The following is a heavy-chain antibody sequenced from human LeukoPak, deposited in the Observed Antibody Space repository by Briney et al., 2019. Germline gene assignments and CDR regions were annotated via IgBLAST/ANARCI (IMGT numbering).Heavy chain of an antibody. Sequence: ASVKVSCKASGYTFTGYYIHWVRQAPGQGLEWMGRINPNSGGTNYAQKFQGRVTMTRDTSISTAYMELSRLRSDDTAVYYCARGVVVVVAATSFDYWGQGTLVTVSS. D-gene: IGHD2-15*01. CDR2: INPNSGGT. CDR1: GYTFTGYY. V-gene: IGHV1-2*06. J-gene: IGHJ4*02. CDR3: ARGVVVVVAATSFDY.